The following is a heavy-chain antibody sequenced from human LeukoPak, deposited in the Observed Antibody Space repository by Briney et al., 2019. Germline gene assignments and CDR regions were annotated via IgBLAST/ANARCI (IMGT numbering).Heavy chain of an antibody. Sequence: GASVKVSCKASGYTFTSYAMHWVRQAPGQRLEWMGWINAGNGNTKYSQKFQGRVTITRDTSASTAYMELSSLRSEDTAVYYCARVKDSSGWYQSFLFDYWGQGTLVTVSS. J-gene: IGHJ4*02. V-gene: IGHV1-3*01. CDR3: ARVKDSSGWYQSFLFDY. CDR2: INAGNGNT. CDR1: GYTFTSYA. D-gene: IGHD6-19*01.